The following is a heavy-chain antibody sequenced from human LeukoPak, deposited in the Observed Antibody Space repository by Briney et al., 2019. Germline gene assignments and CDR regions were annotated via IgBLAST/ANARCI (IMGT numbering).Heavy chain of an antibody. D-gene: IGHD6-13*01. CDR1: GGTFSRYA. Sequence: ASVKVSCKASGGTFSRYAISWVRQAPGQGLEWMGGIIPILGTANYAQKFQGRVTITADESTSTAYMELSSLRSEDTAVYYCARASSWYLEANYYYGMDVWGQGTTVTVSS. J-gene: IGHJ6*02. V-gene: IGHV1-69*13. CDR3: ARASSWYLEANYYYGMDV. CDR2: IIPILGTA.